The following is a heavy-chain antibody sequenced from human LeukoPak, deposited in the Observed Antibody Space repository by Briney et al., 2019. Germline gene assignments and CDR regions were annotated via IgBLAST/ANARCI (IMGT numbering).Heavy chain of an antibody. CDR1: GFTFSGYW. CDR2: ISTDGSST. D-gene: IGHD1-26*01. J-gene: IGHJ4*02. V-gene: IGHV3-74*01. Sequence: GSLRLSCAASGFTFSGYWMHWVRQAPGKGLVWVSRISTDGSSTNYADSVKGRFTISRDNAKNTLYLQMNSLRADGTAVYYCAGGRSGNYGLFDYWGQGTLVTVSS. CDR3: AGGRSGNYGLFDY.